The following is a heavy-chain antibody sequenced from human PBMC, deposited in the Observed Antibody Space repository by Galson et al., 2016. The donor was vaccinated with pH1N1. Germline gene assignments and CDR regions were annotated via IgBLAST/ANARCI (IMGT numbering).Heavy chain of an antibody. CDR1: W. V-gene: IGHV4-4*02. Sequence: WWSWVRQPPGTGLEWIGEIYHSGSTKYNPSLESRVTISLDKSKNHFSLRVTSVTAADTAVYYCARSYRGTYFIGGDRGFDYWGQGTLVTVSS. CDR3: ARSYRGTYFIGGDRGFDY. J-gene: IGHJ4*02. D-gene: IGHD1-26*01. CDR2: IYHSGST.